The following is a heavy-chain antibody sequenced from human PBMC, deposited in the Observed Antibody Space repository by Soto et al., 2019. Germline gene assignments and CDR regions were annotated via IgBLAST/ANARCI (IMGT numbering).Heavy chain of an antibody. Sequence: GESLKISCKGSGYSFTIYWIGWVRQMPGKGLEWMGIIYPGDSDTRYSPSFQGQVTISADKSISTAYLQWSSLKASDTAMYYCARTTIPSSCYIPGWFDPWGQGTLVTVSS. D-gene: IGHD2-2*02. J-gene: IGHJ5*02. CDR2: IYPGDSDT. CDR1: GYSFTIYW. CDR3: ARTTIPSSCYIPGWFDP. V-gene: IGHV5-51*01.